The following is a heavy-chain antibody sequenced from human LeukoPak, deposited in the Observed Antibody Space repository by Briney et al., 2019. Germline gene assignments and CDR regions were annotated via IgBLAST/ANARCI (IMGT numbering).Heavy chain of an antibody. CDR1: GYTFTSYG. J-gene: IGHJ4*02. V-gene: IGHV1-18*01. CDR2: ISAYNGNT. D-gene: IGHD2-8*02. Sequence: ASVTVSCKASGYTFTSYGISWVRQAPGQELEWMGWISAYNGNTNYAQKLQGRVTMTTDTSTSMAYMELRSLTSDDTAVYYCARDPTYDIYDTGGQFDYWGQGTLVTVSS. CDR3: ARDPTYDIYDTGGQFDY.